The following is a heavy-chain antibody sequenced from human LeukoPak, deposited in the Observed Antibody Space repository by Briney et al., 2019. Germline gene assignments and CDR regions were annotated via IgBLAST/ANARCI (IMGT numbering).Heavy chain of an antibody. CDR1: GYTFTSYG. CDR2: ISPYNGNT. Sequence: ASVKVSCRASGYTFTSYGISWVRQAPGQGLEWMGWISPYNGNTNYAQKLQGRVTMTTDTSTSTAYMELRSLRSDDTAVYYCARSPTVTTPYYYGMDVWGQGTTVTVSS. CDR3: ARSPTVTTPYYYGMDV. D-gene: IGHD4-17*01. J-gene: IGHJ6*02. V-gene: IGHV1-18*01.